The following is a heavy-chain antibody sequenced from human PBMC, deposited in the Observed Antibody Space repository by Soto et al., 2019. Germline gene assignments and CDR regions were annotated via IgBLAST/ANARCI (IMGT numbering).Heavy chain of an antibody. J-gene: IGHJ6*02. CDR2: IYYSGST. CDR1: GGSISSGGYY. V-gene: IGHV4-31*03. Sequence: ASETLSLTCTVSGGSISSGGYYWSWIRQHPGKGLEWIGYIYYSGSTYYNPSLKSRVTISVDTSKNQFSLKLSSVTAADTAVYYCARDSWYQLGYYYYGMDVWGQGTTVTVSS. CDR3: ARDSWYQLGYYYYGMDV. D-gene: IGHD2-2*01.